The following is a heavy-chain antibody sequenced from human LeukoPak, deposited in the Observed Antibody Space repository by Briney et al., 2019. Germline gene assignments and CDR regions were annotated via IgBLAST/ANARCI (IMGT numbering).Heavy chain of an antibody. CDR1: GFTFDDYA. D-gene: IGHD6-13*01. CDR3: AKGIGAAGTDAFDI. CDR2: ISWNSGSI. Sequence: PGRSLRLSCAASGFTFDDYAMHWVRQAPGKGLEWVSGISWNSGSIGYADSVKGRFTISRDNAKNSLYLQMNSLRAEDMALYYCAKGIGAAGTDAFDIWGQGTMVTVSS. J-gene: IGHJ3*02. V-gene: IGHV3-9*03.